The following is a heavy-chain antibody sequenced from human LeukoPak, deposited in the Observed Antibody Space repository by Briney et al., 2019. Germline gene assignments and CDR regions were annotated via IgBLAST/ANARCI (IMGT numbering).Heavy chain of an antibody. Sequence: GGSLRLSCAASGFTVSSNYMSWVRQAPGKGLEWVSVIYSGGSTYYADSVKGRFTISRDNSKNTLYLQMNSLRAEDTALYYCAKVLAADLYSSGRPCDYWGQGTLVTVSS. J-gene: IGHJ4*02. V-gene: IGHV3-53*05. CDR1: GFTVSSNY. CDR2: IYSGGST. D-gene: IGHD3-10*01. CDR3: AKVLAADLYSSGRPCDY.